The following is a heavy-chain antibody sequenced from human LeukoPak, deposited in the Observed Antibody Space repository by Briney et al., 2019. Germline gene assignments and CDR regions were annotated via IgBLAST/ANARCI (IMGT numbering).Heavy chain of an antibody. J-gene: IGHJ4*02. CDR2: ISAYNGNT. V-gene: IGHV1-18*01. Sequence: GASVKVSCKASGYTFTSYGISWVRQAPGQGLEWMGWISAYNGNTNYAQKLQGRVTMTTDTSTSTAYMELRSLRSDDTAVYYCATGLTWSYYDSSGYYPYDYWGQGTLVTVSS. D-gene: IGHD3-22*01. CDR3: ATGLTWSYYDSSGYYPYDY. CDR1: GYTFTSYG.